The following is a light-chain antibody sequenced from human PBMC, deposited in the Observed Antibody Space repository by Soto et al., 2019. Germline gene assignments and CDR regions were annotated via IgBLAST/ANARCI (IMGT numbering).Light chain of an antibody. J-gene: IGKJ4*01. Sequence: EIVLTQSPATLSLSPGERATLSCRASQSVSSYLAWYQQKPGQPPRLLIYDASNRATGIPARFSGSGSGTDFTLTISSLEPEDFAVYYCHQRSNWPPLTFGGGTKVEIK. CDR3: HQRSNWPPLT. CDR1: QSVSSY. CDR2: DAS. V-gene: IGKV3-11*01.